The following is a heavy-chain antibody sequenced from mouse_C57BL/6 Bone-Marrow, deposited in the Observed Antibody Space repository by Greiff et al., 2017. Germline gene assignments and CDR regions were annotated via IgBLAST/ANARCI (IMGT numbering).Heavy chain of an antibody. V-gene: IGHV1-82*01. J-gene: IGHJ2*01. CDR1: GYAFSSSW. Sequence: QVQLQQSGPELVKPGASVKISCKASGYAFSSSWMNWVKQRPGKGLEWIGRIYPGDGDTNYNGKFKGKATLTADKSSSTAYMQLSSLTSEDSAVSVCACLIATARDDFDYWGQGTTLTVSS. CDR2: IYPGDGDT. D-gene: IGHD1-1*01. CDR3: ACLIATARDDFDY.